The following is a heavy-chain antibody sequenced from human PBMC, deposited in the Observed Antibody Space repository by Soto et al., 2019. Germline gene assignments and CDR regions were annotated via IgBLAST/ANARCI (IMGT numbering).Heavy chain of an antibody. CDR1: GLTFSNYA. CDR2: MSGSSSTT. J-gene: IGHJ4*02. D-gene: IGHD1-7*01. Sequence: GGSLRLSCATSGLTFSNYAMSWVRQAPGGGLEWVSSMSGSSSTTYYADSVRGRFTISRDRSKNTLYLQMSGLRAEDTALYYCAKNQERELPRVIDFWGQGTLVTVSS. CDR3: AKNQERELPRVIDF. V-gene: IGHV3-23*01.